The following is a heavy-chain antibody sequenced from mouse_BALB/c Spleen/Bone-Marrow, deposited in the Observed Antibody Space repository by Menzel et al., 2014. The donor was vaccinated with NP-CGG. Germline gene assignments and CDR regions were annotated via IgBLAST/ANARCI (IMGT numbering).Heavy chain of an antibody. CDR3: AREDNKYGRCYFDV. CDR2: IRNNANGYTT. CDR1: GFTFTDYY. J-gene: IGHJ1*01. V-gene: IGHV7-3*02. D-gene: IGHD2-14*01. Sequence: DVKLVESGGGLVQPGGSLRLSCATSGFTFTDYYMSWVRQPPGKALEWLGFIRNNANGYTTEYSASVKGRFTISRDNSQNILYLQMNTLRAEDSATYYCAREDNKYGRCYFDVWGAGTTVTVSS.